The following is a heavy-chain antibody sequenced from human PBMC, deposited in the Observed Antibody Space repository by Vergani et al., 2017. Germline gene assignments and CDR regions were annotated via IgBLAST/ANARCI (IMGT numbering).Heavy chain of an antibody. Sequence: QVTLKESGPVLVKPTETLTLTCTVSGFPLSNARMGVSWIRQPPGKALEWLEHIFSNDAKSYSTSLQSRLPISKDTSNSQVVLTMTNMDPVDTATYYCARIGRYCSSTSCRMGAFDIWGQGTMVTVSS. V-gene: IGHV2-26*01. CDR2: IFSNDAK. J-gene: IGHJ3*02. CDR1: GFPLSNARMG. CDR3: ARIGRYCSSTSCRMGAFDI. D-gene: IGHD2-2*01.